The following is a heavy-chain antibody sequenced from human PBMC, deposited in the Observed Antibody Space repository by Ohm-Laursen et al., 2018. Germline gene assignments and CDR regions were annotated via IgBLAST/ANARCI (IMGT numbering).Heavy chain of an antibody. J-gene: IGHJ3*02. V-gene: IGHV3-74*01. CDR2: INSDGSST. D-gene: IGHD5-12*01. Sequence: SLRLSCAASGFTFRSYWMHWVRQAPGKGLVWVSRINSDGSSTSYADSVKGRFTISRDNAKNTLYLQMSSLRAEDTAMYYCARAAGYGDAFDIWGHGTMVTVSS. CDR3: ARAAGYGDAFDI. CDR1: GFTFRSYW.